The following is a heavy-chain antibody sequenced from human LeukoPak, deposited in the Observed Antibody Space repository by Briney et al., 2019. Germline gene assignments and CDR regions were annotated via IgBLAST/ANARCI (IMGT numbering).Heavy chain of an antibody. Sequence: ASETLSLTCTVSGGSISSYYWSWIRQPPGKGLEWIGYIYYSGSTNYNPSLKSRVTISVDTSKDQFSLNLSSVTAADTAVYYCARHDYGPNWFDPWGQGTLVTVSS. CDR2: IYYSGST. CDR3: ARHDYGPNWFDP. J-gene: IGHJ5*02. CDR1: GGSISSYY. D-gene: IGHD4-17*01. V-gene: IGHV4-59*08.